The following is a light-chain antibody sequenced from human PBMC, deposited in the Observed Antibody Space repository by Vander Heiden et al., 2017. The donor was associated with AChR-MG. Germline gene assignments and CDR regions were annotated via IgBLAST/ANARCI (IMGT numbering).Light chain of an antibody. CDR3: QYYSRSQT. V-gene: IGKV3-20*01. J-gene: IGKJ1*01. Sequence: EIVLTQSPGNLSLSPGDGDSISCRASQPLSNIYLAWYQQKPGQAPRLLIAGASSGATGIPDRFSGSGSGTDFTLTISRLEPEDFAVYYCQYYSRSQTFGQGTKVEIK. CDR1: QPLSNIY. CDR2: GAS.